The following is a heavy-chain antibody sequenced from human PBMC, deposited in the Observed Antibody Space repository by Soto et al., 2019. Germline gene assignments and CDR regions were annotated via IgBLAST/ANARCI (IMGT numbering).Heavy chain of an antibody. CDR1: GYTLTELS. J-gene: IGHJ3*02. CDR3: ATPKITRAVPAAYAFDI. V-gene: IGHV1-24*01. Sequence: GASVKVSCKVSGYTLTELSMHWVRQAPGKGLEWMGGFDPEDGETIYAQKFQGRVTMTEDTSTDTAYMELSSLRSEDTAVYYCATPKITRAVPAAYAFDIWGQGTMVTVSS. D-gene: IGHD2-2*01. CDR2: FDPEDGET.